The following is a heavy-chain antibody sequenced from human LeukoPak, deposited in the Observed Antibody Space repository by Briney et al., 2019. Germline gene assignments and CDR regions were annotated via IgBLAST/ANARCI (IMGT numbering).Heavy chain of an antibody. CDR2: IKEDGSEK. CDR1: GFTFSNYW. V-gene: IGHV3-7*01. D-gene: IGHD6-25*01. CDR3: GREGKKTRSGYHDY. J-gene: IGHJ4*02. Sequence: GGSLRLSCAASGFTFSNYWMSWVRQAPGKGLEWVANIKEDGSEKYYVDSMKGRLTISRDNAKKSLYLQMNSLRADDRAVYYWGREGKKTRSGYHDYGGQETRVTVP.